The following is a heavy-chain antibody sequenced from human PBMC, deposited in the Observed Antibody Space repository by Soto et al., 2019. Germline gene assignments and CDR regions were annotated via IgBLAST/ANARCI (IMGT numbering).Heavy chain of an antibody. D-gene: IGHD3-3*01. Sequence: GGSLRLSCAASGFTFSSYAMSWVRQAPGKGLEWVSAISGSGGSTYYADSVKGRFTISRDNSKNTLYLQMNSLRAEDTAVYYCAKDPRSLSYYDFWSGSNWFDPWGQGTLVTVSS. CDR2: ISGSGGST. CDR3: AKDPRSLSYYDFWSGSNWFDP. CDR1: GFTFSSYA. J-gene: IGHJ5*02. V-gene: IGHV3-23*01.